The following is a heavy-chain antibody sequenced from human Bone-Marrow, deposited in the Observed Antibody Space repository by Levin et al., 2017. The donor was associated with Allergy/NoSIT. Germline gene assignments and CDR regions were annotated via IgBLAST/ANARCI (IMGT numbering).Heavy chain of an antibody. J-gene: IGHJ6*02. Sequence: QTLSLPCTFSGFSLHTSGMCVSWIRQPPGKALEWLALIDWDDDKYYSTSLRTRLTISKDTSKNQVVLTMTNMDPVDTATYYCARMAPGLAYAMDVWGQGTTVTVSS. CDR1: GFSLHTSGMC. D-gene: IGHD3-16*01. CDR2: IDWDDDK. CDR3: ARMAPGLAYAMDV. V-gene: IGHV2-70*01.